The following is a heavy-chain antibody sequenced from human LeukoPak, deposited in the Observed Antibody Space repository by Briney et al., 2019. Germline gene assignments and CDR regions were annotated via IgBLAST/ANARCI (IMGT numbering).Heavy chain of an antibody. CDR2: IYYSGST. D-gene: IGHD3-10*01. Sequence: PSETLSLTCTASGGSISSYYWGWIRQPPGRGLEGIGSIYYSGSTYYNPSLKSRVTISVDTSKNQFSLKLSSVTAADTAVYYCARLGGFYGSGSYYNPHFDYWGQGTLVTVSS. V-gene: IGHV4-39*01. J-gene: IGHJ4*02. CDR3: ARLGGFYGSGSYYNPHFDY. CDR1: GGSISSYY.